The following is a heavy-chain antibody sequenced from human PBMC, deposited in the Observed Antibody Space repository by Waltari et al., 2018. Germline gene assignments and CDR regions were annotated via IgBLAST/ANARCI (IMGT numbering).Heavy chain of an antibody. Sequence: QVQLQQWGAGLVRPSETLSPTCAVYGGSFSEDSWSWLRHSPGKGLGWIGEGNCRGSTIYNPSLKGRLSMSVDTSQNQLSLRLSSVTAADTGLYYCARRVTMTKNFGEKIKQSYPYMDVWGAGTTVIVSS. CDR3: ARRVTMTKNFGEKIKQSYPYMDV. J-gene: IGHJ6*03. V-gene: IGHV4-34*01. D-gene: IGHD4-17*01. CDR1: GGSFSEDS. CDR2: GNCRGST.